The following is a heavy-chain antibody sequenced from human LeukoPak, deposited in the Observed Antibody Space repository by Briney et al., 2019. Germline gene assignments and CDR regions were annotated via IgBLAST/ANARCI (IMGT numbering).Heavy chain of an antibody. D-gene: IGHD3-9*01. CDR1: GYTFTSYG. Sequence: SVKVSFKASGYTFTSYGISWVRQAPGQGLGWMGWIIPIFGTANYAQKFQGRVTITADESTSTAYMELSSLRSEDTAVYYCARDGGYDILTGYWGFDYWGQGTLVTVSS. J-gene: IGHJ4*02. V-gene: IGHV1-69*13. CDR3: ARDGGYDILTGYWGFDY. CDR2: IIPIFGTA.